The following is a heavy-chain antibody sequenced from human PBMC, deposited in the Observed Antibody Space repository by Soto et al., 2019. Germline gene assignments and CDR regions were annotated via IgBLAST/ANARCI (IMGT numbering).Heavy chain of an antibody. V-gene: IGHV4-59*12. CDR1: GASISSNF. CDR3: ARVGGINWFDP. CDR2: IYYSGTT. D-gene: IGHD3-16*01. J-gene: IGHJ5*02. Sequence: PSETLSLTCSVSGASISSNFWSWVRQPPGKGLEWIGYIYYSGTTHYNPSLKSRVTISVDTSKNQFSLKLSSVTAADTAVYYCARVGGINWFDPWGQGTLVTVSS.